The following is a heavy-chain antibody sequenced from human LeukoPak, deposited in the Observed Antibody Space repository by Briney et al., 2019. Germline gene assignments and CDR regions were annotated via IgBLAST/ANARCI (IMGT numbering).Heavy chain of an antibody. CDR1: GGSISSYY. J-gene: IGHJ6*03. CDR2: IYTSGST. CDR3: ATRSHYYDSSGYYYYHYMDV. V-gene: IGHV4-4*07. Sequence: SETLSLTXTVSGGSISSYYWSWIRQPAGKGLEWIGRIYTSGSTNYNPSLKSRVTMSVDTSKNQFSLKLSSVTAADTAVYYCATRSHYYDSSGYYYYHYMDVWGKGTTVTVSS. D-gene: IGHD3-22*01.